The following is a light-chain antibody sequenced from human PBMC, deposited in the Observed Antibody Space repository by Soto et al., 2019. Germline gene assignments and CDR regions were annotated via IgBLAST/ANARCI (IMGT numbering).Light chain of an antibody. CDR1: SSDVGSYNL. CDR2: EGS. V-gene: IGLV2-23*01. J-gene: IGLJ3*02. CDR3: CSFPSSDTWV. Sequence: QSALTQPASVSGSPGQSITISCTGTSSDVGSYNLVSWYQQHPGEAPKLMIYEGSKRPSGVSNRFSGSKSGNTASLTISGRQAEDEADYYCCSFPSSDTWVFGGGTKVTVL.